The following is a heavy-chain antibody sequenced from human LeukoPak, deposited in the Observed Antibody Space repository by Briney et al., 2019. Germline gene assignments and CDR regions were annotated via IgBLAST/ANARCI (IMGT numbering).Heavy chain of an antibody. D-gene: IGHD2-2*01. Sequence: GASVKVSCKASGYTFTGYHMHCVRQAPGQGLEWMGRINPNTGGTDYAQKFQGRVTMTRDTSISTAYMDLSRLRSDDTAVYYCARDYCSSTSCLFDYWGQGTLVTVSS. J-gene: IGHJ4*02. CDR2: INPNTGGT. V-gene: IGHV1-2*06. CDR3: ARDYCSSTSCLFDY. CDR1: GYTFTGYH.